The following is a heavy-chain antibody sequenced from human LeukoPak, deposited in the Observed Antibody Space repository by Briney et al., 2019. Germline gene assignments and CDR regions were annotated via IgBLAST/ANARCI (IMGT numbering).Heavy chain of an antibody. V-gene: IGHV3-23*01. Sequence: PGGSLRLSCAVSGFTFSNYAMHWVRQAPGKGLEWVSGISGSGGGAHHADSVKGRFTISRDNFKNTLYVQMSSLRVEDTAVYYCARSGSIAVADKFDYWGQGTLVTVSS. J-gene: IGHJ4*02. D-gene: IGHD6-19*01. CDR1: GFTFSNYA. CDR2: ISGSGGGA. CDR3: ARSGSIAVADKFDY.